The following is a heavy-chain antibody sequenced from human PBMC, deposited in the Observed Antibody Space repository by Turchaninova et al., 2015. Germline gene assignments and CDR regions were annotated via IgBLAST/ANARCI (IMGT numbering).Heavy chain of an antibody. CDR3: ARDRKRDCSSTSCYFSY. D-gene: IGHD2-2*01. J-gene: IGHJ4*02. V-gene: IGHV3-30*01. CDR2: ISYDGSNK. CDR1: GFTFSSYA. Sequence: GFTFSSYAMHWVRQAPGKGLEWVAVISYDGSNKYYADSVKGRFTISRDNSKNTLYLQMNSLRAEDTVVYYCARDRKRDCSSTSCYFSYWGQGTLVTVSS.